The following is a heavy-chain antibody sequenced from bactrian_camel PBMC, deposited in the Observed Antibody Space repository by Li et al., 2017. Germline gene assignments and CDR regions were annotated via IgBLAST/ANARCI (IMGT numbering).Heavy chain of an antibody. V-gene: IGHV3S53*01. D-gene: IGHD1*01. J-gene: IGHJ4*01. CDR1: TGTFRSAC. CDR2: IDSDGET. CDR3: AADLVTDEPSLVEREYYY. Sequence: VQLVESGGGSVQAGGSLRLSCAASTGTFRSACMGWIRQVSGKEREGVASIDSDGETTYADSVKGRFTISKDGAKNIIELQMHSLKPEDTATYYCAADLVTDEPSLVEREYYYWGRGTQVTVS.